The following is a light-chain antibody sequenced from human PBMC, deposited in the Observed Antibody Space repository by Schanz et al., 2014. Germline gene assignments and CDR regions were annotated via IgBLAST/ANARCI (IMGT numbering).Light chain of an antibody. CDR1: QSVSSSY. CDR3: QQYGTSSMYS. Sequence: EIVLTQSPGTLSLSPGERATLSCRASQSVSSSYLAWYQQKPGQAPRLLISGASTWATGIPDWFSGSGSGTDFTLTISRLEPEDFAVYYCQQYGTSSMYSFGQGTKVEIK. CDR2: GAS. J-gene: IGKJ2*03. V-gene: IGKV3-20*01.